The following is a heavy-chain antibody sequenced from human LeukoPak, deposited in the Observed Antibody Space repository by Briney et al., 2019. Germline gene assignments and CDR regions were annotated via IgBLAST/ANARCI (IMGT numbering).Heavy chain of an antibody. CDR2: ISSSSSDI. J-gene: IGHJ4*02. D-gene: IGHD2-2*01. Sequence: GGSLRLSCAASGFTFSSYSMNWVRQAPGKGLEWVSSISSSSSDIYYADSVKGRFTISRDNAKNSLYLQMNSLRAEDTAVYYCARGIYCSSTSCPFDYWGQGTLVTVSS. V-gene: IGHV3-21*01. CDR3: ARGIYCSSTSCPFDY. CDR1: GFTFSSYS.